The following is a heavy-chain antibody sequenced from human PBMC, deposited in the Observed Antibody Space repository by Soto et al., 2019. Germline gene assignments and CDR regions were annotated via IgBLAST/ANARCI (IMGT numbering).Heavy chain of an antibody. CDR3: VTGGRSTNMVLIDY. J-gene: IGHJ4*02. CDR2: ISDDGSSK. V-gene: IGHV3-30*03. D-gene: IGHD3-10*01. Sequence: GESLKISCAASGFTFSTYGMHWVRQAPGKGLEWVALISDDGSSKYYADSVKGRFIISRDNSKNTLYLQMNGLRTDDTALYYCVTGGRSTNMVLIDYWGQGTLVTVSS. CDR1: GFTFSTYG.